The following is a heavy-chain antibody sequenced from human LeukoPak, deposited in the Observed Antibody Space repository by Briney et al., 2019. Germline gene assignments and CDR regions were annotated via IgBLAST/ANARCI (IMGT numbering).Heavy chain of an antibody. J-gene: IGHJ5*02. Sequence: ASVKVSCKASGYTFTGYYMHWVRQAPGQGLEWMGWINPNSGGTNYAQKFQGRVTMTRDTSISTAYMELSSLRSEDTAVYYCARARGIAAAGTVWFDPWGQGTLVTVSS. D-gene: IGHD6-13*01. CDR1: GYTFTGYY. V-gene: IGHV1-2*02. CDR2: INPNSGGT. CDR3: ARARGIAAAGTVWFDP.